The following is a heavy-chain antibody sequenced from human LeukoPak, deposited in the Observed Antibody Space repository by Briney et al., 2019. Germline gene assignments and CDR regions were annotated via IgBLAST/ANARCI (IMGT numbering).Heavy chain of an antibody. CDR3: ASWVFYYDRNNWFDP. CDR2: INPNSGGT. CDR1: GYTFTCYY. J-gene: IGHJ5*02. D-gene: IGHD3-22*01. V-gene: IGHV1-2*02. Sequence: GASVKVSCKASGYTFTCYYMHWVRQAPGQGREWMGWINPNSGGTNYAQTFQGSVTMTRDTSISTPYMELSRLRSDDTAVYYCASWVFYYDRNNWFDPWGQGTLVTVSS.